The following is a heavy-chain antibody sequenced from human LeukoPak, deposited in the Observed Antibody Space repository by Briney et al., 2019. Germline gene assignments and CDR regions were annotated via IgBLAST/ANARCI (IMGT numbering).Heavy chain of an antibody. V-gene: IGHV4-39*01. CDR1: GGSISDY. CDR3: ARHVRAVAGRFEYFHH. CDR2: IYYSGST. J-gene: IGHJ1*01. Sequence: SETLPLTCTVSGGSISDYWGWIRQPPGKGLEWIGSIYYSGSTYYNPSLKSRVTISVDTSKNQFSLKLSSVTAADTAVYYCARHVRAVAGRFEYFHHWGQGTLVTVSS. D-gene: IGHD6-19*01.